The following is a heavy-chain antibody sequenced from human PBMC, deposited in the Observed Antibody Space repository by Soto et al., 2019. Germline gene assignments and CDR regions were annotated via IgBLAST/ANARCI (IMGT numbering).Heavy chain of an antibody. J-gene: IGHJ6*02. CDR2: IKSKTDGGTT. D-gene: IGHD5-18*01. CDR3: TTVGSGYSYGHGLGYGMDV. V-gene: IGHV3-15*01. CDR1: GFTFSNAW. Sequence: PGGSLRLSCAASGFTFSNAWMSWVRQAPGKGLEWVGRIKSKTDGGTTDYAAPVKGRFTISRDDSKNTLYLQMNSLKTEDTAVYYCTTVGSGYSYGHGLGYGMDVWGQGTTVTVSS.